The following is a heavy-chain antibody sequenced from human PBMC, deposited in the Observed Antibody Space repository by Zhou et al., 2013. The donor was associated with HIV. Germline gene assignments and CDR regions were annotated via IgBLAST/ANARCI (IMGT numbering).Heavy chain of an antibody. CDR1: GDSISNYY. V-gene: IGHV4-4*07. D-gene: IGHD5-12*01. CDR2: IYLSGST. J-gene: IGHJ6*02. Sequence: QVQLQESGPGLVKPSETLSLTCTVSGDSISNYYWNWLRQPAGRGLEWIGRIYLSGSTNHNPSLKGRVTMSVDTPNNQISLKLTSVTAADTAVYYCARDGRGYSAYDPYYYGMDVWSQGTTVTVS. CDR3: ARDGRGYSAYDPYYYGMDV.